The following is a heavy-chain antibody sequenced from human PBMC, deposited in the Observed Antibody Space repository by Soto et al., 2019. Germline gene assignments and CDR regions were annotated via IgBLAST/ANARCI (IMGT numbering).Heavy chain of an antibody. Sequence: EVQLLESGGGVVQPGESLRPSCVASGFNFKKFAMSWVRQAPGEGLEWVSGISCCGGSTSYADSVKGRFSIARDDSTNTLSLQMNNLRVEDTAQYYCAKADGEQWLLPHLDKWGQGTLVTVS. V-gene: IGHV3-23*01. CDR2: ISCCGGST. D-gene: IGHD6-19*01. J-gene: IGHJ4*02. CDR1: GFNFKKFA. CDR3: AKADGEQWLLPHLDK.